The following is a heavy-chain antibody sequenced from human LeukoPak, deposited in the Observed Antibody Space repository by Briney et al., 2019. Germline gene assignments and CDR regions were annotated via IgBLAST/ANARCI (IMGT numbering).Heavy chain of an antibody. Sequence: SETLSLTCTVSGGSISSYYWSWIRQPPGKGLEWIGYIYYCGSTNYNPSLKSRVTISVDTSKNQFSLKLSSVTAADTAVYYCARSMSGYYSPYYFDYWGQGTLVTVSS. J-gene: IGHJ4*02. CDR2: IYYCGST. V-gene: IGHV4-59*01. CDR3: ARSMSGYYSPYYFDY. CDR1: GGSISSYY. D-gene: IGHD5-12*01.